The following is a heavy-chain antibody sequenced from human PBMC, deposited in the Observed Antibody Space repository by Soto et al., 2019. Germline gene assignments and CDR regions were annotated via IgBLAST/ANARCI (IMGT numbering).Heavy chain of an antibody. V-gene: IGHV5-51*01. D-gene: IGHD3-10*01. CDR1: GYNFISYW. CDR2: IYPGDSDA. Sequence: GESLKISCKASGYNFISYWIAWVRQMPGKGLEWMGIIYPGDSDATYSPSLEGQVTFSVDKSITTAYLQWISLKASDTAMYYRARQAYFGSGTYYSDYWVQGXQVTV. CDR3: ARQAYFGSGTYYSDY. J-gene: IGHJ4*02.